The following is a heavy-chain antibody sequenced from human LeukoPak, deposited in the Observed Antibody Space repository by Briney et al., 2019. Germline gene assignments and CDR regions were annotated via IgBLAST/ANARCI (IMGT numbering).Heavy chain of an antibody. Sequence: GRSLRLSCAASGFTFSGYGMHWVRQAPGKGLEWVAVISYDGSNKYYADSVKGRFTISRDNSKNTLYLQMNSLRAEDTAVYYCAKGWMDYGMDVWGKGTTVTVSS. CDR2: ISYDGSNK. V-gene: IGHV3-30*18. CDR3: AKGWMDYGMDV. CDR1: GFTFSGYG. D-gene: IGHD2-2*03. J-gene: IGHJ6*04.